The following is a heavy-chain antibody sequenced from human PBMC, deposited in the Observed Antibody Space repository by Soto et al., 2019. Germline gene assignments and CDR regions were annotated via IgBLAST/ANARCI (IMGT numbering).Heavy chain of an antibody. CDR3: ARVPSP. V-gene: IGHV4-30-2*01. CDR1: GGSISSGGYS. J-gene: IGHJ5*02. Sequence: QPQLQESGSGLVKPSQTLSLTCAVSGGSISSGGYSWSWIRQPPGKGLEWIGYIYHSGSIYYNPSLKSRVTISVDRSKNQFSLKLSSVTAADTAVYYCARVPSPWGQGTLVTVSS. CDR2: IYHSGSI.